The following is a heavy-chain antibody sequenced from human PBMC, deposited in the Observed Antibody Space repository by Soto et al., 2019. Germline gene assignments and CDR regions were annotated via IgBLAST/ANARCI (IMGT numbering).Heavy chain of an antibody. CDR1: GYTLTSYY. V-gene: IGHV1-46*03. CDR2: INPSGGST. J-gene: IGHJ4*02. CDR3: ATFFPAQPTPYFDY. Sequence: ASVKVSCKASGYTLTSYYMHWVRQAPGQGLEWVGIINPSGGSTSYAQKFQGRVTMTRDTSTSTVYMELSSLRSEDTAVYYCATFFPAQPTPYFDYWGQGTLVTVSS.